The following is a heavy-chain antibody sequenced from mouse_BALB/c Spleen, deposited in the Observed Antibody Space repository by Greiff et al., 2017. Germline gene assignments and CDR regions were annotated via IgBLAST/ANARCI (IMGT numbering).Heavy chain of an antibody. Sequence: QVQLQQSGAELVRPGSSVKISCKASGYAFSSYWMNWVKQRPGQGLEWIGQIYPGDGDTNYNGKFKGKATFTADTSSNTAYMQLSSLTSEDSAVYYCARGYYDYGGVFDYWGQGTTLTVSS. CDR3: ARGYYDYGGVFDY. D-gene: IGHD2-4*01. V-gene: IGHV1-80*01. CDR2: IYPGDGDT. CDR1: GYAFSSYW. J-gene: IGHJ2*01.